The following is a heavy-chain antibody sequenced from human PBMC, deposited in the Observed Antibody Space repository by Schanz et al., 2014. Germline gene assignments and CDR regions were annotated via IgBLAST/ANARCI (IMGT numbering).Heavy chain of an antibody. Sequence: VQLLESGGGLVQPGGSLRLSCAASGFTFSSYALHWVRQAPGKGLEWVAFAPFDGSQKFYADSVKGRFTISRDNSKNTVYLQMNSLRPGDTAVYYCARESSNDIVLVPGAVFDHWGQGILVTVSS. CDR1: GFTFSSYA. D-gene: IGHD2-2*01. CDR2: APFDGSQK. V-gene: IGHV3-30*04. CDR3: ARESSNDIVLVPGAVFDH. J-gene: IGHJ4*02.